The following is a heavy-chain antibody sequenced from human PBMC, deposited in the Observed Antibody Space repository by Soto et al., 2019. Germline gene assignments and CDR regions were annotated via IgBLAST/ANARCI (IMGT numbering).Heavy chain of an antibody. Sequence: GGSLRLSCAASGFTVSSNYMSWVRQAPGKGLEWVSVIYSGGSTYYADSVKGRFTISRDNSKNTLYLQMNSLRAEDTAVYYCARDLGPLYDYIWGSYHTDYWGQGTLVTVSS. D-gene: IGHD3-16*02. CDR2: IYSGGST. V-gene: IGHV3-66*01. J-gene: IGHJ4*02. CDR3: ARDLGPLYDYIWGSYHTDY. CDR1: GFTVSSNY.